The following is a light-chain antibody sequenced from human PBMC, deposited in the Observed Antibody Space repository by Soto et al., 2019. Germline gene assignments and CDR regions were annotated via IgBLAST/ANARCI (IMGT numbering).Light chain of an antibody. CDR3: CSYARSGNYV. CDR1: SSDVGSYNL. J-gene: IGLJ1*01. CDR2: EGS. V-gene: IGLV2-23*01. Sequence: QSALTQPASVSGSPGQSITIACTGTSSDVGSYNLVSWYQQRPGKAPKLIIYEGSKRPSGVSIRFSASKSGNTASLTISGLQAEDESDYYCCSYARSGNYVFGTGTKLTVL.